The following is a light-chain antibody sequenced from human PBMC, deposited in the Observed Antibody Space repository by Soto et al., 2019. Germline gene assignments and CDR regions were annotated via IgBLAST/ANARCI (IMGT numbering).Light chain of an antibody. J-gene: IGKJ4*01. CDR3: QQYDNLPRT. CDR1: QDISNY. Sequence: DIQMTQSPSSLSASVGDRVTITCQASQDISNYLNWYQHKPGKAPKLLIYDASNLETGVPSRFSGSGSGTDFTFTISSLQPEDIATYYCQQYDNLPRTFGGGTKVDIK. CDR2: DAS. V-gene: IGKV1-33*01.